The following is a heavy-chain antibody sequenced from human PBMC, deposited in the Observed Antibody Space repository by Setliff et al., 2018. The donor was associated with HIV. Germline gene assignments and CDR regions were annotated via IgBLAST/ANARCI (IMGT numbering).Heavy chain of an antibody. CDR3: ARDRATKLDY. Sequence: ASVKVSCKASGYDFTSTAINWVRQAPGQGLEWMGWINTNTGNPTYVQDFTGRFVFSLDTSVSTAYLQISSLKSDNTAVYYCARDRATKLDYWGQGTLVTVS. J-gene: IGHJ4*02. CDR2: INTNTGNP. V-gene: IGHV7-4-1*02. CDR1: GYDFTSTA.